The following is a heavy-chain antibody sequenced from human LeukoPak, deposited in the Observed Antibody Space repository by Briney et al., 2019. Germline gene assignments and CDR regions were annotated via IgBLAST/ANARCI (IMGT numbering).Heavy chain of an antibody. CDR1: GFTVSDNY. J-gene: IGHJ4*02. Sequence: PGGSLRLSCAASGFTVSDNYMTWVRQAPGKGLEWVSVIYSGGSTYYADSVKGRFTISRDNSKNTLYLQMNSLRAEDTAVYYCARDQRELGGSGSYFDYWGQGTLVTVSS. CDR2: IYSGGST. V-gene: IGHV3-53*01. D-gene: IGHD3-10*01. CDR3: ARDQRELGGSGSYFDY.